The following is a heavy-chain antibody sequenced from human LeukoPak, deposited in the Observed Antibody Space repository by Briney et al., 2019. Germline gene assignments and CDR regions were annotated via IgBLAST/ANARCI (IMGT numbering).Heavy chain of an antibody. CDR2: IYPGDSET. CDR3: ARRQYSGSYHFDY. J-gene: IGHJ4*02. V-gene: IGHV5-51*01. CDR1: GYSFTTYW. D-gene: IGHD1-26*01. Sequence: GESLKISCKGSGYSFTTYWIGWVRQMPGKGLEWMGIIYPGDSETRYSPSFQGQVTISVDKSISTAYLQWSSLKASDTAMHYCARRQYSGSYHFDYWGQGTLVTVSS.